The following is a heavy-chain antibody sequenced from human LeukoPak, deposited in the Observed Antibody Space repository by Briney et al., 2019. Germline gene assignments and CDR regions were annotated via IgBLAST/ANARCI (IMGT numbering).Heavy chain of an antibody. D-gene: IGHD5-18*01. Sequence: GGSLRLSCAASGFTFSSYSMNWVRQAPGKGLEWVSSISSSSSYIYYADSVKGRFTISRDNAKNSLYLQMNSLRAEDTAVYYCAREAAKDTAMVTYAEYFDLWGRGTLVTVSS. V-gene: IGHV3-21*04. CDR3: AREAAKDTAMVTYAEYFDL. CDR2: ISSSSSYI. J-gene: IGHJ2*01. CDR1: GFTFSSYS.